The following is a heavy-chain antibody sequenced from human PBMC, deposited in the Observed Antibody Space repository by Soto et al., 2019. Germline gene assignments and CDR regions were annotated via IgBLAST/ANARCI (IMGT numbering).Heavy chain of an antibody. CDR3: GRVTPLDKDYGVDG. J-gene: IGHJ6*02. V-gene: IGHV4-30-4*01. D-gene: IGHD2-2*03. CDR2: NNYSGRT. CDR1: GGSISSSDYY. Sequence: QMQLQESGPGLVKPSQILSLTCAVSGGSISSSDYYWSWIRQPPGKGLQWIGYNNYSGRTYYTPSLNRRAXTXXXTXXNHSRLKLTSATAADRAVYFCGRVTPLDKDYGVDGWGPGATVTVSS.